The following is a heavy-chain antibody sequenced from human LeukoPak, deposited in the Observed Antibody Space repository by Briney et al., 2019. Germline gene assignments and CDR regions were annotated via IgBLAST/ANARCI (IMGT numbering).Heavy chain of an antibody. CDR3: AKSDGYGLIDY. V-gene: IGHV4-39*01. CDR2: IYSSGST. CDR1: GVSISSSNYY. J-gene: IGHJ4*01. Sequence: SETLSLTCTVSGVSISSSNYYRGWIRQPPGKGLEWIGNIYSSGSTYFNSSLKGRVTISIDTSKNQVSLKMSSVTAADTAVYYCAKSDGYGLIDYWGQGTLVTVSS. D-gene: IGHD2-21*02.